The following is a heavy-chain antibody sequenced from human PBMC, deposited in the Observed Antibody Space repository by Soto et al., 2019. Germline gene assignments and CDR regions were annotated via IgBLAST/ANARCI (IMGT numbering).Heavy chain of an antibody. CDR1: GGSISSGGSY. Sequence: QVQLQESGPGLVKPSQTLSLTCTVSGGSISSGGSYWRWIRQHPRKGLAWIGYLYYSGSTYYNRSLKRRVTIAVDTSHIQSPLKLSSVTAADSAVYYGVGAILPLPLIIDAVDIWGQGTMVTVSS. J-gene: IGHJ3*02. V-gene: IGHV4-31*03. CDR2: LYYSGST. D-gene: IGHD1-26*01. CDR3: VGAILPLPLIIDAVDI.